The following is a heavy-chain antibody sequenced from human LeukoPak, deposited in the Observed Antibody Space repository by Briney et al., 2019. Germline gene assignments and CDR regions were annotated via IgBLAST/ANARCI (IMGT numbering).Heavy chain of an antibody. CDR3: ARDLGSSGWLYYFDY. CDR2: INPSGGST. V-gene: IGHV1-46*01. D-gene: IGHD6-19*01. CDR1: GYTFTSYY. Sequence: ASVKVSCKASGYTFTSYYMHWVRRAPGQGLEWMGIINPSGGSTSYAQKFQGRVTMTRDTSTSTVYMELSSLRSEDTAVYYCARDLGSSGWLYYFDYWGQGTLVTVSS. J-gene: IGHJ4*02.